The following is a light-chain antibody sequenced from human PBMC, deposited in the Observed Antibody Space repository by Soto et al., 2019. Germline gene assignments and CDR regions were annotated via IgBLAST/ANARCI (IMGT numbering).Light chain of an antibody. CDR1: SSDIGGYNL. V-gene: IGLV2-8*01. J-gene: IGLJ2*01. Sequence: QSALTQPASVSGSPGQSITISCTGTSSDIGGYNLVSWYQQHPGKAPKLMIYEVSKRPSGVPDRFSGSKSGNTASLTVSGLQAEDEADYYCSSYAGSNNFEVFGGGTKLTVL. CDR2: EVS. CDR3: SSYAGSNNFEV.